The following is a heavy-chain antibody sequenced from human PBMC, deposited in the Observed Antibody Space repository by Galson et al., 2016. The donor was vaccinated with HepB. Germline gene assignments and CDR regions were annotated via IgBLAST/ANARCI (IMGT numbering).Heavy chain of an antibody. CDR2: VSLADDK. V-gene: IGHV2-5*02. CDR1: GFSLTTAGVG. Sequence: PALVKPTQTLTLTCTFSGFSLTTAGVGVGWIRQPPGKAPEWLALVSLADDKHYSPSLKNKLTINKDISKNQVVLTMTNMDPVDTATYFCTHRFWGPADPWGQGLLVTVSS. J-gene: IGHJ5*02. D-gene: IGHD3-16*01. CDR3: THRFWGPADP.